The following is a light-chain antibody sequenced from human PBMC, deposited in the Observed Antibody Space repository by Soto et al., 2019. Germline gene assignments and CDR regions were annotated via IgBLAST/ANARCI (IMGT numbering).Light chain of an antibody. CDR2: GAS. Sequence: EIVLTQSPGTLSLSPGERATLSCRASQSVSSSYLAWYQQKPGQAPRLLIYGASSRATGITDRFSGSGSGTDFTLTISRLEPEDVAVYYCQQYGNSPLVTFGQGTRLEI. V-gene: IGKV3-20*01. CDR3: QQYGNSPLVT. J-gene: IGKJ5*01. CDR1: QSVSSSY.